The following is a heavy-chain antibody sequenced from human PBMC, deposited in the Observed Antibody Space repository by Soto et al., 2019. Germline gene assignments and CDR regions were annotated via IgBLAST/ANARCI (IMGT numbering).Heavy chain of an antibody. Sequence: PGGSLRLSCAASGFTFSRYSMNWVRQAPGKGLEWVSSVSSSSSHIYYADSVKGRFTISRDNADNSLYLQMNSLRADDTAVYFCARGISDYVVVVQAELDVWGQGTTVTVSS. CDR2: VSSSSSHI. CDR1: GFTFSRYS. CDR3: ARGISDYVVVVQAELDV. V-gene: IGHV3-21*01. J-gene: IGHJ6*02. D-gene: IGHD2-2*01.